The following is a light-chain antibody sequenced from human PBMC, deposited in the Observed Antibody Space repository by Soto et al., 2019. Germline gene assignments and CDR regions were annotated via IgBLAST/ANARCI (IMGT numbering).Light chain of an antibody. CDR1: SSDVGNYNL. CDR2: EVT. CDR3: CSYAGGNWV. J-gene: IGLJ3*02. V-gene: IGLV2-23*02. Sequence: QSVLTQPASVSGSPGQSITISCTGTSSDVGNYNLVSWYQLHPGKAPKLIIYEVTKRPSGVSDRFSGSKSANTASLTISGLQADDEADYYCCSYAGGNWVFGGGTQLTVL.